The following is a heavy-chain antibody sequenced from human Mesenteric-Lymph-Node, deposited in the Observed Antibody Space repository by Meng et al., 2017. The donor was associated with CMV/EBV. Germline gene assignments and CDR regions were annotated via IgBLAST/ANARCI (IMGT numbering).Heavy chain of an antibody. CDR2: INAGNGNT. Sequence: TFTSYAMQWVRQAPGQRLEWMGWINAGNGNTKYSQKFQGRVTITRDTSASTAYMELSSLRSEDTAVYYCARNYYGSGSYYMAGYFDLWGRGTLVTVSS. J-gene: IGHJ2*01. V-gene: IGHV1-3*01. D-gene: IGHD3-10*01. CDR3: ARNYYGSGSYYMAGYFDL. CDR1: TFTSYA.